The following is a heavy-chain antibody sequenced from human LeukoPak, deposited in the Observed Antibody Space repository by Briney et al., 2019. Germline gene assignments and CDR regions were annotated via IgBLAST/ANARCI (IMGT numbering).Heavy chain of an antibody. J-gene: IGHJ5*02. D-gene: IGHD6-19*01. Sequence: ASVKVSCKVSGYTLTELSMHWVRQAPGKGLEWMGGFDPEDGETIYAQKFQGRVTMTEDTSTDTAYMELSSLRSEDTAVYYCATAAVAGTPEVLWFDPWGQGTLVTVSS. CDR1: GYTLTELS. V-gene: IGHV1-24*01. CDR2: FDPEDGET. CDR3: ATAAVAGTPEVLWFDP.